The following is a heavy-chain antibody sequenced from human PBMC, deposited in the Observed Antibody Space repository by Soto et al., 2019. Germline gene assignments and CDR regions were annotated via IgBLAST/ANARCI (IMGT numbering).Heavy chain of an antibody. V-gene: IGHV3-NL1*01. Sequence: QVQLVESGGGVVQPGRSLRLSCAASGFTFSSYGMHWVRQAPGKGLEWVSVIYSGGSTYYADSVKGRFTISRDNSKNTLYLQMNSLRAEDTAVYYCARGSYYDSSGYYPVGYFDYWGQGTLVTVSS. CDR3: ARGSYYDSSGYYPVGYFDY. CDR2: IYSGGST. CDR1: GFTFSSYG. J-gene: IGHJ4*02. D-gene: IGHD3-22*01.